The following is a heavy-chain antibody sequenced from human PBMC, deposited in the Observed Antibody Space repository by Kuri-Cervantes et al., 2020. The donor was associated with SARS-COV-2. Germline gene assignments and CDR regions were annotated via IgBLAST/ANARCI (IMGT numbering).Heavy chain of an antibody. D-gene: IGHD3-9*01. CDR2: IKSKTDGGTT. CDR1: GFTFSNAW. V-gene: IGHV3-15*01. CDR3: TTDAYYDILTGYYNADY. J-gene: IGHJ4*02. Sequence: GESLKISCAASGFTFSNAWMSWVRQAPGKGLEWVGRIKSKTDGGTTDCAAPVKGRFTISRDDSKNTLYLQMHSLKTEDTAVYYCTTDAYYDILTGYYNADYWGQGTLVTVSS.